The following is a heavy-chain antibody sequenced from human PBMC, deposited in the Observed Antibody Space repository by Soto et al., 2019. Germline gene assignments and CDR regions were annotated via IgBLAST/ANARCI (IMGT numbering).Heavy chain of an antibody. CDR3: ARWGTTGGLDF. V-gene: IGHV3-30*19. J-gene: IGHJ4*02. CDR2: TSYDGSDN. CDR1: GFIFRSYV. D-gene: IGHD3-16*01. Sequence: QVQLVESGGGVVQPGTSLRLSCVGSGFIFRSYVIHWVRQAPGKGLEWVALTSYDGSDNYYDESVKGRFTISRDNSRNTVDLQMDSLRLEDTALFSCARWGTTGGLDFWGQGTLVSVSS.